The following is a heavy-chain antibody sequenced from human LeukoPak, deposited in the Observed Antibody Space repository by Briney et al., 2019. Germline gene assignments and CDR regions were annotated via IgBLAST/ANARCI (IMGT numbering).Heavy chain of an antibody. D-gene: IGHD3-3*01. V-gene: IGHV3-23*01. Sequence: GGSLRLSCVASGFIFSDYWMTWVRQAPGKGLEWVSAISGSGGSTYYADSVKGRFTISRDNSKNTLYLQMNSLRAEDTAVYYCAKPITIFGVVIMYFDYWGQGTLVTVSS. CDR3: AKPITIFGVVIMYFDY. J-gene: IGHJ4*02. CDR1: GFIFSDYW. CDR2: ISGSGGST.